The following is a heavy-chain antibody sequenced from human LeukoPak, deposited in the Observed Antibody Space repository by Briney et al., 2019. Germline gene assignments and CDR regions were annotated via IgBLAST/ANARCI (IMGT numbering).Heavy chain of an antibody. J-gene: IGHJ4*02. Sequence: GGSLRLPCAASGFTVSSNYMSWVRQAPGKGLEWVSVIYSGGSTYYADSVKGRFTISRDNSKNTLYLQMNSLRAEDTAVYYCARVDFSTYYYDSSGYYWGQGTLVTVSS. CDR2: IYSGGST. CDR1: GFTVSSNY. V-gene: IGHV3-66*01. D-gene: IGHD3-22*01. CDR3: ARVDFSTYYYDSSGYY.